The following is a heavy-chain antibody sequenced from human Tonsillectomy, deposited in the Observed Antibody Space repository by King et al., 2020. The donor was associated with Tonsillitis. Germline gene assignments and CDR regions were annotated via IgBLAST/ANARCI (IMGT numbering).Heavy chain of an antibody. CDR3: ARLVGS. V-gene: IGHV4-39*02. CDR2: ISYSGSS. J-gene: IGHJ4*02. D-gene: IGHD1-26*01. CDR1: GGSISSNSTY. Sequence: QLQESGPGLVKPSETLSLTCTVSGGSISSNSTYWGWIRQPPGKGLEWIGSISYSGSSYYNPALQSRVTISVETSKNHFSLKLSSVTAADTAVYFCARLVGSWGQGTLVTVSS.